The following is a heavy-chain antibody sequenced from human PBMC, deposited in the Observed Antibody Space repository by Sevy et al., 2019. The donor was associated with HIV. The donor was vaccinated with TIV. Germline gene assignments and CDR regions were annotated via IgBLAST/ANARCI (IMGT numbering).Heavy chain of an antibody. V-gene: IGHV5-51*01. CDR1: GYSFTNYW. D-gene: IGHD5-18*01. CDR3: ARQEYSYSQVDY. Sequence: GESLKISCKGSGYSFTNYWIGWVRQMPGKGLEWMGIIYPGDSDTRYSPSLQGKVTISADKSISTAYLQWSSLRASDTAMYYCARQEYSYSQVDYWGQGPLVPVSS. CDR2: IYPGDSDT. J-gene: IGHJ4*02.